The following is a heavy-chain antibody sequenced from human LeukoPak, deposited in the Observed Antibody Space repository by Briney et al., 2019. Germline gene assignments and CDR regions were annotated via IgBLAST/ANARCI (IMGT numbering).Heavy chain of an antibody. Sequence: PGGSLRLSCAASGFTFSSYEMNWVRQAPAKGLEWVSYISSSGSTIYYADSVKGRFTISRDNAKNSLYLQMNSLRAEDTAVYYCARGLRFHFDYWGQGTLVTVSS. V-gene: IGHV3-48*03. CDR3: ARGLRFHFDY. CDR2: ISSSGSTI. J-gene: IGHJ4*02. CDR1: GFTFSSYE. D-gene: IGHD4-17*01.